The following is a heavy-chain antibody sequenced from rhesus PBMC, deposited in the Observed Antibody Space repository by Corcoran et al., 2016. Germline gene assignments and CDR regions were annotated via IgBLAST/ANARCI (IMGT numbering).Heavy chain of an antibody. CDR1: GFTFSSYG. CDR3: AKDSGSLGFDV. V-gene: IGHV3S5*01. Sequence: EVQLVESGGGLVQPGGSLRLSCAASGFTFSSYGMSWVRQAPGKGLEGVSYISNGGGSTYSADSVKGRFTISRDNSKNTLSLQMNSLGAEDTAVYYCAKDSGSLGFDVWGPGVLVTVSS. CDR2: ISNGGGST. J-gene: IGHJ5-1*01. D-gene: IGHD6-25*01.